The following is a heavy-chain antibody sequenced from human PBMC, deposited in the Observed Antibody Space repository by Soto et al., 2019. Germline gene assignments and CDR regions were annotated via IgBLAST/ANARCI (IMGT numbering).Heavy chain of an antibody. Sequence: QVQLVESGGGVVQPGRSLRLSCAASGFTFSSYGMHWVRQAPGKGLEWVAVISYDGNNKYYADSVKGRFTISRDNSKNTLYLQMSSLGAEDTTVYYCAKDHLETTVTTPSYWGQGTLVTVSS. CDR1: GFTFSSYG. J-gene: IGHJ4*02. D-gene: IGHD4-17*01. CDR2: ISYDGNNK. V-gene: IGHV3-30*18. CDR3: AKDHLETTVTTPSY.